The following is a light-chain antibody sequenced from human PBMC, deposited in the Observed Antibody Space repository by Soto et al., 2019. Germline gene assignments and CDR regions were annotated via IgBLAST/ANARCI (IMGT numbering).Light chain of an antibody. CDR3: MQATHYRSYT. CDR1: QSLEHSDGNTY. CDR2: KVS. V-gene: IGKV2-24*01. Sequence: DVVMTQTPLSSPVTLGQPASISCRSSQSLEHSDGNTYLSWLHQRPGQPPRLLIYKVSHRFSGVPDRFSGSGAGTDFTLTISRVEAEDVGIYYCMQATHYRSYTFGQGAKLEI. J-gene: IGKJ2*01.